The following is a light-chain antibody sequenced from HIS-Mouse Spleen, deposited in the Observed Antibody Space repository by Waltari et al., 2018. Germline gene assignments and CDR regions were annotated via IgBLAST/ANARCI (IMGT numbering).Light chain of an antibody. J-gene: IGLJ2*01. CDR2: EVS. V-gene: IGLV2-8*01. CDR1: SRDVGGYNY. CDR3: SSYAGSNNLV. Sequence: QSALTQPPSASGSPGQSVTISCTGPSRDVGGYNYVSWYKQHPGKAPKLMIYEVSKRPSGVPDRFSGSKSGNTASLTVSGLQAEDEADYYCSSYAGSNNLVFGGGTKLTVL.